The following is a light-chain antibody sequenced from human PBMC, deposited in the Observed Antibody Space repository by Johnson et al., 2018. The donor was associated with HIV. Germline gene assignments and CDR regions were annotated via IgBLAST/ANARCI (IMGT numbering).Light chain of an antibody. J-gene: IGLJ1*01. Sequence: QSVLTQPPSASGTPGQRVTISCSGSSSNIGSNTVNWYQQLPGTAPKLLIFENNKRPSGIPDRFSGSKSGTSATLCITGLQTGDEADYYCGTWDSSLSASYVFGTGTKVTVL. CDR1: SSNIGSNT. CDR3: GTWDSSLSASYV. V-gene: IGLV1-51*01. CDR2: ENN.